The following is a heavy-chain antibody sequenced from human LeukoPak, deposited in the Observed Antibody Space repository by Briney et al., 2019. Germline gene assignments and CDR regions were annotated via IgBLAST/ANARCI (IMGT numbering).Heavy chain of an antibody. D-gene: IGHD3-10*01. CDR3: ARAPYGSGTFDY. Sequence: ASVKVSCKASGYTFTSYGISWVRQAPGQGLEWMGWISAYNGNTNYAQKFQGRVTMTRDTSTSTVYMELSSLRSEDTAVYYCARAPYGSGTFDYWGQGTLVTVSS. CDR1: GYTFTSYG. CDR2: ISAYNGNT. V-gene: IGHV1-18*01. J-gene: IGHJ4*02.